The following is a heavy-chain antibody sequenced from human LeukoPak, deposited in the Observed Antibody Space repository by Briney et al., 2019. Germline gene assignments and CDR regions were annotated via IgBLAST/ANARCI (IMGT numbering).Heavy chain of an antibody. V-gene: IGHV3-7*01. CDR2: IKQDGGEK. Sequence: GGSLRLSCSASGFDISTYNLEWVRQAPGKGLEWVANIKQDGGEKYYVESVKGRFTISRDNVKNSLYLQMNSLRVEDTAVYYCARARGGYDLDYWGQGTLVTVSS. J-gene: IGHJ4*02. CDR1: GFDISTYN. CDR3: ARARGGYDLDY. D-gene: IGHD5-12*01.